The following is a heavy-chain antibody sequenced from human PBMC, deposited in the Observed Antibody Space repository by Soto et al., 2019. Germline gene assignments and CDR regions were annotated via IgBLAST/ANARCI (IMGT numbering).Heavy chain of an antibody. J-gene: IGHJ4*02. CDR1: GGTFSSYS. Sequence: SVKVSCKASGGTFSSYSISWVRQAPGQGLEWMGGIIPIFGTANYAQKFQGRVTITADESTSTAYMELSSLRSEDTAVYYCARVPYDSSGYLAYWGQGTLVTVSS. V-gene: IGHV1-69*13. D-gene: IGHD3-22*01. CDR3: ARVPYDSSGYLAY. CDR2: IIPIFGTA.